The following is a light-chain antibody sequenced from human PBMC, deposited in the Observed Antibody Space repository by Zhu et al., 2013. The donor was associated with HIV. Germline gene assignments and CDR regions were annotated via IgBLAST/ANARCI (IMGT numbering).Light chain of an antibody. CDR1: SSNIENNR. J-gene: IGLJ3*02. Sequence: QSVLTQSPSVSAAPGQKVTISCSGSSSNIENNRVSWHQQLPGTAPKVLIYDSNKRPSGIPDRFSGSKSGTSATLDITGLQTGDEADYYCGTWDSSLSAGVFGGGTKLTVL. V-gene: IGLV1-51*01. CDR3: GTWDSSLSAGV. CDR2: DSN.